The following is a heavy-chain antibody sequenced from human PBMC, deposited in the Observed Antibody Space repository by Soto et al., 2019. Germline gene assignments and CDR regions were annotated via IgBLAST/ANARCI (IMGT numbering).Heavy chain of an antibody. CDR3: AREVGTIFGVVIMVDGMDG. CDR1: GYTFTSYA. V-gene: IGHV1-3*01. Sequence: ASVKVSRKASGYTFTSYAMHWVRQAPGQRLEWMGWINAGNGNTKYSQKFQGRVTITRDTSASTAYMELSSLRSEDTAVYYCAREVGTIFGVVIMVDGMDGWGQGTPVTVSS. J-gene: IGHJ6*02. D-gene: IGHD3-3*01. CDR2: INAGNGNT.